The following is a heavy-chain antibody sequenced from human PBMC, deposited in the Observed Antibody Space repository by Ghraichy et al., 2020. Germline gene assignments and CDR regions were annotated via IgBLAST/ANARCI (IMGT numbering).Heavy chain of an antibody. V-gene: IGHV1-3*01. CDR2: INAGNGNT. J-gene: IGHJ4*02. CDR1: GYTFTSYA. D-gene: IGHD6-19*01. CDR3: ARALGSSGWYDY. Sequence: ASVKVSCKASGYTFTSYAMHWVRQAPGQRLEWMGWINAGNGNTKYSQKFQGRVTITRDTSASTAYMELSSLRSEDTAVYYCARALGSSGWYDYWGQGTLVTVSS.